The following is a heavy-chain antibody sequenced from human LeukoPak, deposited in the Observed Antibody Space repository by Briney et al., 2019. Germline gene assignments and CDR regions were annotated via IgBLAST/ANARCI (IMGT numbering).Heavy chain of an antibody. Sequence: PSETLSLTCTVSGGSISSYYWSWIRQPPGKGLEWIGYIYYSGSANYNPSLKSRVTISVDTSKNQFSLKLSSVTAADTAVYYCARDSGYGGRLDYWGQGTLVTVSS. V-gene: IGHV4-59*12. CDR3: ARDSGYGGRLDY. CDR2: IYYSGSA. D-gene: IGHD4-23*01. J-gene: IGHJ4*02. CDR1: GGSISSYY.